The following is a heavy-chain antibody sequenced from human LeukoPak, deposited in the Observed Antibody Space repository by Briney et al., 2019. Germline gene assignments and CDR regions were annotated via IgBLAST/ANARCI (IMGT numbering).Heavy chain of an antibody. Sequence: GASVKVSCKASGYTFTRYYMLWVRQAPGQGLEWMGWINPNSGGTNYAKKFQGWVTMTRDTSISTAYMELSRLRSEDTAVYYGAISAGYSSSCYGSDLGYWGQGTLVTVSS. D-gene: IGHD6-13*01. J-gene: IGHJ4*02. CDR3: AISAGYSSSCYGSDLGY. V-gene: IGHV1-2*04. CDR2: INPNSGGT. CDR1: GYTFTRYY.